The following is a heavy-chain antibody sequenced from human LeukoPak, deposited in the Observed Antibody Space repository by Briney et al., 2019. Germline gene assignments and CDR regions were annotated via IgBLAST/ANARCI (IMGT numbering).Heavy chain of an antibody. CDR2: IWYDGSNK. V-gene: IGHV3-33*01. D-gene: IGHD3-22*01. J-gene: IGHJ4*02. Sequence: GGSLRLSCAASGFTFSSYGMHWVRQAPGKGLEWVAVIWYDGSNKYYADSVKGRFTISRDNSKNTLYLQMNSLRAEDTAVYYCARDGLIYDSSGYSYFDYWGQGTLVTVSS. CDR3: ARDGLIYDSSGYSYFDY. CDR1: GFTFSSYG.